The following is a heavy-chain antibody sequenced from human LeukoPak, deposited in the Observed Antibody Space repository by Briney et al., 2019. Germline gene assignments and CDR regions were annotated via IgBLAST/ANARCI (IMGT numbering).Heavy chain of an antibody. D-gene: IGHD2-15*01. Sequence: SVKVSCKASGGTFSSYAISWVRQAPGQGLEWMGGIIHIFGTANYAQKFQGRVTITTDESTSTAYMELSSLRSEDTAVYYCASELDCSGGSCYGYWGQGTLVTVSS. CDR1: GGTFSSYA. J-gene: IGHJ4*02. CDR2: IIHIFGTA. V-gene: IGHV1-69*05. CDR3: ASELDCSGGSCYGY.